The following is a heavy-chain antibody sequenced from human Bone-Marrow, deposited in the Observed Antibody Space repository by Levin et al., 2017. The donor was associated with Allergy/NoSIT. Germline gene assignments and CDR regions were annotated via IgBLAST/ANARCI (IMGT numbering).Heavy chain of an antibody. D-gene: IGHD2-2*02. CDR2: INPSGGST. CDR1: GYTFTSYY. V-gene: IGHV1-46*01. CDR3: ARDRSEVHCSSTSCYKGYYGMDV. Sequence: RGESLKISCKASGYTFTSYYMHWVRQAPGQGLEWMGIINPSGGSTSYAQKFQGRVTMTRDTSTSTVYMELSSLRSEDTAVYYCARDRSEVHCSSTSCYKGYYGMDVWGQGTTVTVSS. J-gene: IGHJ6*02.